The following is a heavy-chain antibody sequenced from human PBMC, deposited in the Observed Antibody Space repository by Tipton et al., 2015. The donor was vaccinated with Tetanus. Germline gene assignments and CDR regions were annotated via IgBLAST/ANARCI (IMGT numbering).Heavy chain of an antibody. D-gene: IGHD6-6*01. J-gene: IGHJ5*02. Sequence: TLSLTCTASGGSINSPDYSWGWIRQPPGKGLEWIGYIYQSGSTSYNPSLATRVTITADKSKNQFSLNLRSVTAADTAVYYCARDRGQQFVSDWFAPWGQGTLVTVSS. CDR3: ARDRGQQFVSDWFAP. V-gene: IGHV4-30-2*01. CDR1: GGSINSPDYS. CDR2: IYQSGST.